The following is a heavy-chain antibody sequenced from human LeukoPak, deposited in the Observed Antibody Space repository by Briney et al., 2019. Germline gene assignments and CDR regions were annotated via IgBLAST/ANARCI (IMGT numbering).Heavy chain of an antibody. CDR2: IIPILGIA. J-gene: IGHJ4*02. V-gene: IGHV1-69*02. D-gene: IGHD1-26*01. CDR1: GGTFSSYT. Sequence: ASVKVSCKASGGTFSSYTISWVRQAPGQGLKWMGRIIPILGIANYAQKFQGRVTITADKSTSTAYMELSSLRSEDTAVYYCATYSGSHRDYFDYWGQGTLVTVSS. CDR3: ATYSGSHRDYFDY.